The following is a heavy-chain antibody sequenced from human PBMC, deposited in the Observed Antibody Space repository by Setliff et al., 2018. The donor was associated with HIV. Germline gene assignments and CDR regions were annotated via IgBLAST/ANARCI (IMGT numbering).Heavy chain of an antibody. V-gene: IGHV4-39*01. Sequence: PSETLSLTCSVSGGSISSSNYYGGWIRQPPGKGLEWIGSFYYSGNTYYSPSLKSRVAMSVDTSRNQFSLKLTSVTAADTAVYYCARHAAGPDGPFDYWGQGTLVTVSS. CDR3: ARHAAGPDGPFDY. CDR1: GGSISSSNYY. CDR2: FYYSGNT. J-gene: IGHJ4*02.